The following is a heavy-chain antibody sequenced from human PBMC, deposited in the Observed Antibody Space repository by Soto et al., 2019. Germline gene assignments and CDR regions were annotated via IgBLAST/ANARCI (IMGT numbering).Heavy chain of an antibody. CDR1: GGTFSSYA. CDR3: ARDAGGVVGANDFDY. CDR2: IIPIFGTA. D-gene: IGHD1-26*01. Sequence: GASLKVSCKASGGTFSSYAISWVRQAPGQGLEWMGGIIPIFGTANYAQKFQGRVTITADESTSTAYMELSSLRSEDTAVYYCARDAGGVVGANDFDYWGQGTLVTVSS. V-gene: IGHV1-69*13. J-gene: IGHJ4*02.